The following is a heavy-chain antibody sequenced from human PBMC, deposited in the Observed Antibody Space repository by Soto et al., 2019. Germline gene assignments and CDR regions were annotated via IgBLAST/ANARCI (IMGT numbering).Heavy chain of an antibody. V-gene: IGHV1-8*01. CDR2: MNPHSGHT. D-gene: IGHD3-9*01. CDR1: GYTFTSHD. J-gene: IGHJ5*02. Sequence: QVQLVQSGAEVKKPGASVKVSCKASGYTFTSHDINWMRQATGQGLEWMGWMNPHSGHTNYAQKFQGRVTMTRDTTISTADMKLTSLRSEDTAVYYCASDMSATWGQGTLVTVSS. CDR3: ASDMSAT.